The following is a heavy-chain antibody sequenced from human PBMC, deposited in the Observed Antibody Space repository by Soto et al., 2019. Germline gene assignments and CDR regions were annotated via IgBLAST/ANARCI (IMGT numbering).Heavy chain of an antibody. CDR1: GFTLSSYA. J-gene: IGHJ4*02. Sequence: EVQLLESGGGLVQPGGSLRLSCAASGFTLSSYAMSWVRQAPGKGLEWVSAISGGGGGTYYADSVKGRFTISRDNSRNPQNLQMSSKRAGDTAVYYRAKDPPGYSYGYLYFDYWGQGTLVTVSS. V-gene: IGHV3-23*01. CDR3: AKDPPGYSYGYLYFDY. D-gene: IGHD5-18*01. CDR2: ISGGGGGT.